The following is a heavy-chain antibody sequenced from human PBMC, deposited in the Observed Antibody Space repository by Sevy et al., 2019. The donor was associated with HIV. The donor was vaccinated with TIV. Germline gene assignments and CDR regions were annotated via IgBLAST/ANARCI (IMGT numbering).Heavy chain of an antibody. CDR3: AREDGSRKCFQY. CDR2: ISSSGSTK. D-gene: IGHD6-19*01. J-gene: IGHJ1*01. CDR1: GFTFSSYE. Sequence: GGSLRLSCAASGFTFSSYEMNWVRQAPGKGLEWVSYISSSGSTKKYADSVKGRFTISRDNAKNSLYLQMNSLRGEYTAVYYCAREDGSRKCFQYWGQGTLVTVSS. V-gene: IGHV3-48*03.